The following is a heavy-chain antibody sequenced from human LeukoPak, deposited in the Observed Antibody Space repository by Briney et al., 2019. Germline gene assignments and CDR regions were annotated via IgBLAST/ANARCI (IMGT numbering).Heavy chain of an antibody. D-gene: IGHD3-10*01. J-gene: IGHJ4*02. CDR3: ATFRFGELPYASFDY. V-gene: IGHV1-24*01. CDR2: FDPEDGET. Sequence: ASVKVSCKVSGYTLTELSMHWVRQAPGKGLEWTGGFDPEDGETIYAQKFQGRVTMTEDTSTDTAYMELSSLRSEDTAVYYCATFRFGELPYASFDYWGQGTLVTVSS. CDR1: GYTLTELS.